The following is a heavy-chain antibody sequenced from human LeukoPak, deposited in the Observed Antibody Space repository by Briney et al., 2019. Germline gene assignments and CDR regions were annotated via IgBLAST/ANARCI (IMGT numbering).Heavy chain of an antibody. CDR1: GFTFNSYW. D-gene: IGHD3-10*01. J-gene: IGHJ4*02. Sequence: GGSLRLSCAASGFTFNSYWMHWVRQAPGKGLVWVSRINSDGSSTNYADSVKGRFTISRDNAKNTLYLQMNSLRAEDTAVYYCAALPITSPVIDYLGQGTLVTGSS. CDR2: INSDGSST. V-gene: IGHV3-74*01. CDR3: AALPITSPVIDY.